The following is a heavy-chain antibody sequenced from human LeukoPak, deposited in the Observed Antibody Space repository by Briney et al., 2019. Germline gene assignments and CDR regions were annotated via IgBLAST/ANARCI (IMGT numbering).Heavy chain of an antibody. CDR1: GGSVSSYY. V-gene: IGHV4-59*02. J-gene: IGHJ6*02. CDR3: ARDRERYFDWLPTFDYYGMDV. Sequence: SETLSLTCTVSGGSVSSYYWSWIRQPPGKGLEWIGYIYYSGSTNYNPSLKSRVTISVDTSKNQFSLKLSSVTAADTAVYYCARDRERYFDWLPTFDYYGMDVWGQGTTVTVSS. D-gene: IGHD3-9*01. CDR2: IYYSGST.